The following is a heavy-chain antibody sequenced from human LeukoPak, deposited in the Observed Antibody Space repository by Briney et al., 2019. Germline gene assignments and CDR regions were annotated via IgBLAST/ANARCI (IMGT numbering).Heavy chain of an antibody. CDR3: ARHPYYYGSGSFYWSHDY. J-gene: IGHJ4*02. Sequence: GESLKISCKGSGYSFTSYWIGWVRQMPGKGLEWMGIIYPGDSDTRYSPSFQGQVTISADKSIGTAYLQWSSLKASDTAMYYCARHPYYYGSGSFYWSHDYWGQGTLVTVSS. CDR1: GYSFTSYW. V-gene: IGHV5-51*01. D-gene: IGHD3-10*01. CDR2: IYPGDSDT.